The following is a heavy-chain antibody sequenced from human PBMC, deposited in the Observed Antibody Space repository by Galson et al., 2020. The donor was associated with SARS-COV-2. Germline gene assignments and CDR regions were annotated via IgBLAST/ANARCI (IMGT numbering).Heavy chain of an antibody. CDR3: ARELAVAYYYYYYMDG. CDR1: GDSVSSNSAA. Sequence: SQTLSLTCAISGDSVSSNSAAWNWIRQSPSRGLEWLGRTYYRSKWYNDYAVSVKSRITINPDTSKNQFSLQLNSVTPEDTAVYYCARELAVAYYYYYYMDGWGKGTTVTVSS. V-gene: IGHV6-1*01. J-gene: IGHJ6*03. D-gene: IGHD6-19*01. CDR2: TYYRSKWYN.